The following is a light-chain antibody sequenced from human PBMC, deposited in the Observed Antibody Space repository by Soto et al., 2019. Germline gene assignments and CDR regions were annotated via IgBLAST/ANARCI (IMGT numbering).Light chain of an antibody. J-gene: IGKJ1*01. V-gene: IGKV3D-20*02. Sequence: EIVLTQSPATLSLSPGERATLSCRASQSVSSSYLAWYQQKPGQAPRLLFYDASTRATGIPARFSGSGSGTDFTLTISSLEPEDFAVYYCQQRSNWPRTFGQGTKVVIK. CDR2: DAS. CDR3: QQRSNWPRT. CDR1: QSVSSSY.